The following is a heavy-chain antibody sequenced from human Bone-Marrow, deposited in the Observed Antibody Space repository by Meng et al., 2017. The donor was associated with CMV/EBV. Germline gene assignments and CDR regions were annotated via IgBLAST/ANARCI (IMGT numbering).Heavy chain of an antibody. V-gene: IGHV1-69*04. Sequence: TFSSYTVSWVRQAPGQGLGWMGRVMPILGITNCAQKFQGRVTITADKSTSTAYMELSSLRSEDTAVYYCARDTPYCGGDCYSASDYWGQGPLVTVSS. CDR1: TFSSYT. J-gene: IGHJ4*02. CDR3: ARDTPYCGGDCYSASDY. CDR2: VMPILGIT. D-gene: IGHD2-21*02.